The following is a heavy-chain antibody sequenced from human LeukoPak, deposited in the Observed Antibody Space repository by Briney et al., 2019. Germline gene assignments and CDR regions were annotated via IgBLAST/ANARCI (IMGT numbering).Heavy chain of an antibody. CDR3: TKFDYAAFEY. J-gene: IGHJ4*02. CDR2: IKSKTNGGTT. V-gene: IGHV3-15*01. CDR1: GFTFSSYA. Sequence: PGGSLRLSCAASGFTFSSYAMSWVRQAPGKGLEWVGRIKSKTNGGTTDYAAPVKGRFTISRDDSKNTLYLQMNSLKPEDTAVYYCTKFDYAAFEYWGQGALVTVSS. D-gene: IGHD4-17*01.